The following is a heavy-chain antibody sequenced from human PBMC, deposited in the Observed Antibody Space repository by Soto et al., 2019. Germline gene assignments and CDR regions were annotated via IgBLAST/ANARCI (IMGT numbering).Heavy chain of an antibody. Sequence: ASVKVSCKASGYTFTSYGISWVRQAPGQGLEWMGWVSAYNGNTNYAQKLQGRVTMTTDTSTSTAYMELRSLRSDDTAVYYCAREGDSSGWYSDNYYYYGMDVWGQGTTVTVSS. J-gene: IGHJ6*02. CDR1: GYTFTSYG. D-gene: IGHD6-19*01. V-gene: IGHV1-18*01. CDR2: VSAYNGNT. CDR3: AREGDSSGWYSDNYYYYGMDV.